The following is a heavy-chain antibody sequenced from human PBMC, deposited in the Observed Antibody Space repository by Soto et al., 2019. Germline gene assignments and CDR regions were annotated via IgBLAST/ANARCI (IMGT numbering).Heavy chain of an antibody. CDR3: ARTRSTGYYNRAYFDY. CDR2: INHSGST. CDR1: GGSFSGYY. V-gene: IGHV4-34*01. J-gene: IGHJ4*02. D-gene: IGHD3-9*01. Sequence: SETLSLTCAVYGGSFSGYYWSWIRQPPGKGLEWIGEINHSGSTNYNPSLKSRVTISVDTSKNQFSLKLSSVTAADTAVYYCARTRSTGYYNRAYFDYWGQGTLVTVSS.